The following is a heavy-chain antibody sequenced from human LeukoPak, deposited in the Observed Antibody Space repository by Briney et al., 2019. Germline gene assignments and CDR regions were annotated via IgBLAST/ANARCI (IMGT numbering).Heavy chain of an antibody. J-gene: IGHJ4*02. CDR2: ITGSSAST. Sequence: GGSLRLSCAASVFTFSSYAMSWVRQAPGKGLEWVSSITGSSASTYYADSVKGRFTISRDNSKNTLYLQMNSLRAEDMAVYFCAKLDYYDTHWGQGTLVTVSS. CDR3: AKLDYYDTH. CDR1: VFTFSSYA. V-gene: IGHV3-23*01. D-gene: IGHD3-22*01.